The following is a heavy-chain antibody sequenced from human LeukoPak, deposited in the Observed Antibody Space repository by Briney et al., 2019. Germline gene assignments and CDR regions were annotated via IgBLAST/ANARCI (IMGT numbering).Heavy chain of an antibody. Sequence: ASVKVSCKASGYTFTSYDINWVRQATGQGLEWMGWMNPNSGNTGYAQKFQGRVTITRNTSISTAYMELSSLRSEDTAVYYCARVTSGSYKWSYWGQGTLVTVSS. CDR1: GYTFTSYD. J-gene: IGHJ4*02. D-gene: IGHD1-26*01. V-gene: IGHV1-8*03. CDR3: ARVTSGSYKWSY. CDR2: MNPNSGNT.